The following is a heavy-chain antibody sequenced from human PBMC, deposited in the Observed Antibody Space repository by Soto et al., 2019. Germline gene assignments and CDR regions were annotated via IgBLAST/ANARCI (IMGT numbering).Heavy chain of an antibody. CDR2: FDPEDGET. CDR1: GYTLTELS. CDR3: ATGAYYGMDV. J-gene: IGHJ6*02. V-gene: IGHV1-24*01. Sequence: QVQLVQSGAEVKKPGASVKVSCKVSGYTLTELSMHWVRQAPGKGLEWVGGFDPEDGETIYAQKLQGRVTMTEDTSTATAYLELSSLRSEDTAVYYCATGAYYGMDVWGQGTTVTVSS.